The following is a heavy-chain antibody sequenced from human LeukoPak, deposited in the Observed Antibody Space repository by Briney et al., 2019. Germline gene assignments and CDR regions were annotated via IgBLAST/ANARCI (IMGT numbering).Heavy chain of an antibody. V-gene: IGHV3-21*01. J-gene: IGHJ4*02. CDR1: GFTFSSYS. D-gene: IGHD2-2*01. Sequence: GGSLRLSCAASGFTFSSYSMNWVRQAPGKGLEWVSSISSSSSYIYYADSVKGRFTISRDNAKNSLYLQMNSLRAEDTAVYYCTRSTVRYCSSTGCPFDYWGQGTLVTVSS. CDR3: TRSTVRYCSSTGCPFDY. CDR2: ISSSSSYI.